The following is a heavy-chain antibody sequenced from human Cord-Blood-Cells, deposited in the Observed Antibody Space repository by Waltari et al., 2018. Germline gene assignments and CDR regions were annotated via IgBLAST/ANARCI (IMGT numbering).Heavy chain of an antibody. CDR2: LSSSGITI. J-gene: IGHJ3*02. CDR1: GFTFSSYE. CDR3: AREGCSSTSCYEDAFDI. D-gene: IGHD2-2*01. Sequence: EVQLVESGGGLVQPGGSLRLSCAASGFTFSSYEMNWVRQAPGTGLEWVSYLSSSGITIYYADSVKGRFTISRDNAKNSLYLQMNSLRAEDTAVYYCAREGCSSTSCYEDAFDIWGQGTMVTVSS. V-gene: IGHV3-48*03.